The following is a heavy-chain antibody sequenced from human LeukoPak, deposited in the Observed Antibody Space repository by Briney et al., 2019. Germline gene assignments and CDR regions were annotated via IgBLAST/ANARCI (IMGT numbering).Heavy chain of an antibody. D-gene: IGHD3-10*01. Sequence: PGGSLRLSCAASGFTFSSYAMSWVRQAPGKGLEWVSAISGSGGSTYYADSVKGRFTISRDNSKNTLYLQMNSLRAEDTAVYYCAKTIYGTGSYFPRALDYWGQGTLVIVSS. CDR3: AKTIYGTGSYFPRALDY. CDR1: GFTFSSYA. J-gene: IGHJ4*02. V-gene: IGHV3-23*01. CDR2: ISGSGGST.